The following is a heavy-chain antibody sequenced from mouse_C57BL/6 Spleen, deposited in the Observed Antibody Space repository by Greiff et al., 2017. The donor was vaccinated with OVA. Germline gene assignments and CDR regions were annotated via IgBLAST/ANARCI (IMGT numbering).Heavy chain of an antibody. J-gene: IGHJ2*01. CDR1: GYTFTSYW. CDR2: IDPSDSYT. V-gene: IGHV1-69*01. CDR3: ARRRDYFDY. Sequence: QVQLQQPGAELVMPGASVKLSCKASGYTFTSYWMHWVKQRPGQGLEWIGEIDPSDSYTNYNQKFKGKSTLTVDTSSSTAYMQLSSLTSEDSAVYYCARRRDYFDYWGQGTTLTVAS.